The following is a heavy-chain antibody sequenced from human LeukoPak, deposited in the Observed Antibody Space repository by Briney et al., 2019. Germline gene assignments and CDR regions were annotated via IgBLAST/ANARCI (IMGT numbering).Heavy chain of an antibody. D-gene: IGHD3-10*01. J-gene: IGHJ6*03. CDR3: AKTRDSRITMVRGVKGYYMDV. CDR1: GFTFSSYG. Sequence: GGSLRLSCAASGFTFSSYGMHWVRQAPGKGLEWVAFIRYDGSNKYYPDSVKGRFSISRDNSKNTLYLQMNSLRAEDTAVYYCAKTRDSRITMVRGVKGYYMDVWGKGTTVTISS. CDR2: IRYDGSNK. V-gene: IGHV3-30*02.